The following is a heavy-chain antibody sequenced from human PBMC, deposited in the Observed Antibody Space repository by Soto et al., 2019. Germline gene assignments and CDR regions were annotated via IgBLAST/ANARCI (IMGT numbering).Heavy chain of an antibody. CDR1: GGSVSSGSYY. Sequence: SETLSLTCTVSGGSVSSGSYYWSWIRQPPGKGLEWIGYIYYSGSTNYNPSLKSRVTISVDTSKNQFSLKLSSVTAADTAVYYCARLPPYYDLPYYYYGMDVWGQGTTVTVSS. J-gene: IGHJ6*02. V-gene: IGHV4-61*01. CDR3: ARLPPYYDLPYYYYGMDV. D-gene: IGHD3-3*01. CDR2: IYYSGST.